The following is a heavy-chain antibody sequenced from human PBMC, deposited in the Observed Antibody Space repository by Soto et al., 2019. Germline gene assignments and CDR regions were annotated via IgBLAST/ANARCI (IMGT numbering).Heavy chain of an antibody. CDR2: IYPGDSDT. D-gene: IGHD3-3*01. J-gene: IGHJ6*02. V-gene: IGHV5-51*01. Sequence: PGESLKISCKGSGYSFTSYWIGWVRQMPGKGLEWMGIIYPGDSDTRYSPSSQGQVTISADKSISTAYLQWSSLKASDTAMYYCARFGFGVHDYYYGMDVWGQGTTVTVSS. CDR3: ARFGFGVHDYYYGMDV. CDR1: GYSFTSYW.